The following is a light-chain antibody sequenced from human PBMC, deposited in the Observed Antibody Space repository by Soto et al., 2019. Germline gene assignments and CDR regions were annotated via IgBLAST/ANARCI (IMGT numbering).Light chain of an antibody. CDR3: QQYNSYWRT. CDR1: QSFSSW. J-gene: IGKJ1*01. Sequence: DIQMTQSPSTLSASVGATVTISCRASQSFSSWLAWYQQKPGKAPKLLIFDASCLENGVPSRFSGSGSGTEFTLPISSLQPDDFATYYCQQYNSYWRTFGQGTKV. V-gene: IGKV1-5*01. CDR2: DAS.